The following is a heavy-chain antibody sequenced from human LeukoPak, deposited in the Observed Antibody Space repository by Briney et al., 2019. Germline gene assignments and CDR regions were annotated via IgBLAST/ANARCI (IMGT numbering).Heavy chain of an antibody. D-gene: IGHD3-22*01. V-gene: IGHV4-4*02. CDR2: IYHSGST. CDR3: ARVSFDSSGYVFDY. CDR1: GGSISSSHG. J-gene: IGHJ4*02. Sequence: SETLSLTCAVSGGSISSSHGWGWVRQPPGKGLEWIGEIYHSGSTNYNSSLKSRVTISVDKSKSQFSMKLSSMTAADTAVYYCARVSFDSSGYVFDYWGQGTLVTVSS.